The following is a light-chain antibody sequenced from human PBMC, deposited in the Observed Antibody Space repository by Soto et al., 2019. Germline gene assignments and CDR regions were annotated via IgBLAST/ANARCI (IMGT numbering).Light chain of an antibody. Sequence: QSALTQPASVSGSPGQSITISCIGTSSDVGGYNFVSWYQQHPGKAPTLMIYEVSYRPSGVSNRFSGSKSGNTASLTISGLQAEDEADYYCSSYTSRNTLVVFGGGTKVTVL. CDR1: SSDVGGYNF. CDR2: EVS. CDR3: SSYTSRNTLVV. V-gene: IGLV2-14*01. J-gene: IGLJ2*01.